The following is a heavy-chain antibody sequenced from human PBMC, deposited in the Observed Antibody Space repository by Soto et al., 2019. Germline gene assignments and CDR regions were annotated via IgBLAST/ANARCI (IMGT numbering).Heavy chain of an antibody. CDR2: ITSSGTTT. D-gene: IGHD3-22*01. Sequence: QVQLVESGGGLVRPGGSLRLSCAPSGFTFSDYYMSWIRQAPGKGLEWVSYITSSGTTTYYADSVKGRFTISRDNAKNSLYLQMDSLRVEATAVYYCAGDRDGCGSTGYFGYWGQGNLVTVSS. J-gene: IGHJ4*02. CDR3: AGDRDGCGSTGYFGY. V-gene: IGHV3-11*01. CDR1: GFTFSDYY.